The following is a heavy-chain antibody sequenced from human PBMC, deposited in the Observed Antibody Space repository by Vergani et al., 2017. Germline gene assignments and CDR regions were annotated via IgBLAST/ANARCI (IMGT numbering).Heavy chain of an antibody. V-gene: IGHV4-39*01. CDR3: ARHYYGSGSYTKFDP. J-gene: IGHJ5*02. Sequence: QLQLQESGPGLVKPSETLSLTCTVSGGSISSSSYYWGWIRQPPGKGLEWIGSIYYSGSTNYNPSLKSRVTISVDTSKNQFSLKLSSVNAADTAVYYCARHYYGSGSYTKFDPWGQGTLVTVSS. CDR1: GGSISSSSYY. D-gene: IGHD3-10*01. CDR2: IYYSGST.